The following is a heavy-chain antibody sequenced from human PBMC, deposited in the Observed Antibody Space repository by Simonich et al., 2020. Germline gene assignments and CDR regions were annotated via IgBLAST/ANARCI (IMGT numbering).Heavy chain of an antibody. CDR2: SNPNRGGT. CDR3: ARGALTGDYYYMDV. Sequence: QVQLVHSGAEVKKPGASVKVSCKASGNTFTGYYLHWVRQAPGPGLEGMGVSNPNRGGTNYAQKFQGRVTMTRDTSISTAYMELSRLRSDDTAVYYCARGALTGDYYYMDVWGKGTTVTVSS. D-gene: IGHD7-27*01. J-gene: IGHJ6*03. CDR1: GNTFTGYY. V-gene: IGHV1-2*02.